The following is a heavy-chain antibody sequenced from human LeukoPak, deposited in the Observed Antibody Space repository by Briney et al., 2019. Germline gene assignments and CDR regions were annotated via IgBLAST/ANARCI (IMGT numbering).Heavy chain of an antibody. V-gene: IGHV4-34*01. CDR1: GGSFSGYY. CDR3: ARGYCSSTSCYGNWFDP. D-gene: IGHD2-2*01. CDR2: INHSGST. J-gene: IGHJ5*02. Sequence: SETLSLTCAVYGGSFSGYYWSWIRQPPGKGLEWIGEINHSGSTNYNPSLKSRVTISVDTSKSQFSLKLSSVTAADTAVYYCARGYCSSTSCYGNWFDPWGQGTLVTVSS.